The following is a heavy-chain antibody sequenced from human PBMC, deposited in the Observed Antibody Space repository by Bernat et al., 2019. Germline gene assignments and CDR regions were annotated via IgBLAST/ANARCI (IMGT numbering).Heavy chain of an antibody. J-gene: IGHJ4*02. D-gene: IGHD5-12*01. CDR1: GFTFSSYS. Sequence: EVQLVESGGGLVKPGGSLRLSCAASGFTFSSYSMNWVRQAPGKGLEWVSSISSSSYIYYADSVKGRLTISRDNAKNSLYLQMNSLRAEDTAVYYCAGYGSLYYFDYWGQGTLVTVSS. CDR2: ISSSSYI. V-gene: IGHV3-21*01. CDR3: AGYGSLYYFDY.